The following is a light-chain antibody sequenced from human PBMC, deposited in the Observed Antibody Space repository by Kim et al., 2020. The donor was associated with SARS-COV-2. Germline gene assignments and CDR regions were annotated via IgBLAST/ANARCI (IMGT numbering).Light chain of an antibody. Sequence: GQSITISGTGTSSDVGAYNFVSWYQQYPGRAPKLMIYDVIKRPSGVSYRFSGSKSGNTASLTISGLQAEDEADYYCSSYRSSATYVFGTGTKVTVL. CDR3: SSYRSSATYV. CDR2: DVI. CDR1: SSDVGAYNF. V-gene: IGLV2-14*03. J-gene: IGLJ1*01.